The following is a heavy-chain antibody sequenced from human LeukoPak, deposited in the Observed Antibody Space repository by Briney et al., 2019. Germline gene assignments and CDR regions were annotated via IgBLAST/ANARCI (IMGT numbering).Heavy chain of an antibody. Sequence: GGSLRLSCAASGFTFSSYWMHWVRQAPGRGLVWVSRINSDGSSTSYADSAKGRFTISRDIAKNTLYLQMNSLRAEDTAVYYCAREGSGWYRGFDYWGQGTLVTVSS. CDR3: AREGSGWYRGFDY. D-gene: IGHD6-19*01. J-gene: IGHJ4*02. V-gene: IGHV3-74*01. CDR2: INSDGSST. CDR1: GFTFSSYW.